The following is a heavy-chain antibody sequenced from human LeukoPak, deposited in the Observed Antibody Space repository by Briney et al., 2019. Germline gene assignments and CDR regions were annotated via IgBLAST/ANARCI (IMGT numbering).Heavy chain of an antibody. V-gene: IGHV3-11*04. CDR2: ISSSGSTI. CDR3: ARRAIIAAVVRDAFDI. Sequence: GGSLRLSCAASGFTFSDYYMSWIRQAPGKGLEWVSYISSSGSTIYYADSVKGRFTISRDNAKNSLYLQMNSLRAEDTAVYYCARRAIIAAVVRDAFDIWGQGTMVTVSS. CDR1: GFTFSDYY. D-gene: IGHD6-13*01. J-gene: IGHJ3*02.